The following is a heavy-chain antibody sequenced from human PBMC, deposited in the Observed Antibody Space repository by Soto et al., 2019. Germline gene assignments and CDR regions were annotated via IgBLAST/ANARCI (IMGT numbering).Heavy chain of an antibody. Sequence: GGSLRLSCAASGFTFSNAWMSWVRQAPGKGLEWVGRIKSKTDGGTTDYAAPVKGRFTISRDDSKNTLYLQMNSLKTEDTAVYYCTTGCSSTSCYTFYYYYGMDVWRQGTTVTVSS. CDR3: TTGCSSTSCYTFYYYYGMDV. CDR1: GFTFSNAW. J-gene: IGHJ6*02. D-gene: IGHD2-2*02. V-gene: IGHV3-15*01. CDR2: IKSKTDGGTT.